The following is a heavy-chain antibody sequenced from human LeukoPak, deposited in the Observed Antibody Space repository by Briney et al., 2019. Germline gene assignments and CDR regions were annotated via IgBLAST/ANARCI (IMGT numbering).Heavy chain of an antibody. Sequence: SETLSLTCAVYGGSFSGYYWSWIRQPPGRGLEWIGEINHSGSTNYNPSLKSRVTISVDTSKNQFSLKLSSVTSADTAVYYCASNSFDYYGSGSYSVDYWGQGTLVTVSS. CDR2: INHSGST. D-gene: IGHD3-10*01. J-gene: IGHJ4*02. CDR3: ASNSFDYYGSGSYSVDY. V-gene: IGHV4-34*01. CDR1: GGSFSGYY.